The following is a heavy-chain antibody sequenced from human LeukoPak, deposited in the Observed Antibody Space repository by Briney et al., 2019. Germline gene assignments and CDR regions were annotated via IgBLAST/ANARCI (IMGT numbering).Heavy chain of an antibody. CDR2: INPSGGST. V-gene: IGHV1-46*01. CDR1: GYTFTSYY. D-gene: IGHD4-23*01. CDR3: ARDTSVEDTAWWFDP. J-gene: IGHJ5*02. Sequence: ASVKVSCKASGYTFTSYYMHWVRQAPGQGLEWMGIINPSGGSTSYAQKFQGRVTMTRDMSTSTDYMELSSLRSEDTAVYSCARDTSVEDTAWWFDPWGQGTLVTVSS.